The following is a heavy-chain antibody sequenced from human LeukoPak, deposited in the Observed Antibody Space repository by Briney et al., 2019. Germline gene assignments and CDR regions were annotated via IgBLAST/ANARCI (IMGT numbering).Heavy chain of an antibody. Sequence: PGGSLRLSCAASGFTLSSYAMSWVRQAPGKGLEWVSGIRGSGGSTYYVDSVKGRITSSRDNSKNTLYLQMNSLRAEDTAVYYCAKSFEKYSSSSIYYYMDVWGKGTTVTVSS. CDR3: AKSFEKYSSSSIYYYMDV. CDR2: IRGSGGST. J-gene: IGHJ6*03. D-gene: IGHD6-6*01. CDR1: GFTLSSYA. V-gene: IGHV3-23*01.